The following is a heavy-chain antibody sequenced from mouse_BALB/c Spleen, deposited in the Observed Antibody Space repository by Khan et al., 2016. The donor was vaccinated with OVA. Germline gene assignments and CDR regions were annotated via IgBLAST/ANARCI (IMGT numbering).Heavy chain of an antibody. J-gene: IGHJ2*01. CDR1: GYIFTSYW. V-gene: IGHV1-76*01. Sequence: QVQLKHSGAELVRPGASVKLSCKTSGYIFTSYWIHWVKQRSGQGLEWIARIYPGTDNSYYNEKFKDKATLTADKSSSPAYMQLSSLQSKDSDVYVCAREEALYHFDHWGQGTTLTVSS. CDR2: IYPGTDNS. D-gene: IGHD3-2*02. CDR3: AREEALYHFDH.